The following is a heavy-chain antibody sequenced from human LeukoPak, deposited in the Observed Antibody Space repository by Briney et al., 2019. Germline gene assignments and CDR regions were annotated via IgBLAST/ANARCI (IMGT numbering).Heavy chain of an antibody. CDR1: GYTFTGYY. V-gene: IGHV1-2*06. D-gene: IGHD4-17*01. J-gene: IGHJ5*02. CDR2: INPNSGGT. CDR3: AREPDYVSSLDP. Sequence: ASVTVSCTASGYTFTGYYMHWVRQAPGQGLDWMGRINPNSGGTNYAQKFQGRVTMTRDTSISTAYMELSRLRSDDTAVYYCAREPDYVSSLDPWGQGTLVTVSS.